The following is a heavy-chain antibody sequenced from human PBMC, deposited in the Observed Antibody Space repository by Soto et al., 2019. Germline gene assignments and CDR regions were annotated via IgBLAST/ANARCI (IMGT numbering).Heavy chain of an antibody. CDR3: AREGYSSSWYLAGAFDL. J-gene: IGHJ3*01. D-gene: IGHD6-13*01. CDR1: GGSISVYY. CDR2: ISYTGST. V-gene: IGHV4-59*01. Sequence: PSETLSLTCTVSGGSISVYYWTWIRQPPGKELEWIGYISYTGSTNYNPSLKSRVTISVDTSKNQFSLKLSSVTAAGTAVYYCAREGYSSSWYLAGAFDLWGQGTMVTVSS.